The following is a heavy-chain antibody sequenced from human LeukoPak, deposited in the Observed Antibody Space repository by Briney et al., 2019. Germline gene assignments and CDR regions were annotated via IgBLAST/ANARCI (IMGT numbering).Heavy chain of an antibody. Sequence: SATLSLTCSVSGYSISSGYYWGWIRQPPGKGLEWIGIIYQSGKTYCNPSLESRVTISVDTSKNQFSLKMNSMTAAGTAMYYCARGLPGGQLSRYDYWGQGTLVTVSS. D-gene: IGHD6-13*01. V-gene: IGHV4-38-2*02. J-gene: IGHJ4*02. CDR1: GYSISSGYY. CDR3: ARGLPGGQLSRYDY. CDR2: IYQSGKT.